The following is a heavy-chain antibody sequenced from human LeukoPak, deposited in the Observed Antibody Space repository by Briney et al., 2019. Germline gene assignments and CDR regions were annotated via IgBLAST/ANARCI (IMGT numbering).Heavy chain of an antibody. V-gene: IGHV4-59*01. CDR1: GGSISSYY. CDR2: IYYSGST. D-gene: IGHD3-10*01. J-gene: IGHJ5*02. Sequence: SETLSLTCTVSGGSISSYYWSWIRQPPGKGLEWIGYIYYSGSTNYNPSLKSRVTISVDTSKNQFSLKLSSETAADTAVYYCARDDGGWFDPWGQGTLVTVSS. CDR3: ARDDGGWFDP.